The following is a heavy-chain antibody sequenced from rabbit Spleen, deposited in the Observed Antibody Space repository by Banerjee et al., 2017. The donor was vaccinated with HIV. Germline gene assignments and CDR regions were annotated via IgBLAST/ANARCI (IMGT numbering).Heavy chain of an antibody. CDR1: GFDFSSNA. D-gene: IGHD8-1*01. V-gene: IGHV1S43*01. J-gene: IGHJ4*01. CDR2: IYTSSGGT. CDR3: ARDGAGGSYFAL. Sequence: QQQLEESGGGLVKPGGTLTLTCRASGFDFSSNAMCWVRQAPGKGPEWIACIYTSSGGTWYAAWVNGRFTISRSTTLTTVGLNVPSLTAADTATYFCARDGAGGSYFALWGPGTLVTVS.